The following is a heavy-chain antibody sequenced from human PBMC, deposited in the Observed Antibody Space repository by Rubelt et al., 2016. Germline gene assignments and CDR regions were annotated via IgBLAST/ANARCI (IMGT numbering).Heavy chain of an antibody. CDR3: ARILLPDYYDSSGGMDV. CDR1: GFSLSTSGMC. CDR2: IDWDDDK. D-gene: IGHD3-22*01. Sequence: QVTLRESGPALVKPTQTLTLTCTFSGFSLSTSGMCVSWIRQPPGKALEWPARIDWDDDKYYSTSLKTRLTISKDTSKNQVVLTMTNMDPVDTATYYCARILLPDYYDSSGGMDVWGQGTTVTVSS. J-gene: IGHJ6*02. V-gene: IGHV2-70*15.